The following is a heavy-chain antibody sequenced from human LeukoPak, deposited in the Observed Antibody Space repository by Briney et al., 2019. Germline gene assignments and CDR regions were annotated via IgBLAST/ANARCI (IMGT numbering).Heavy chain of an antibody. CDR3: ARGQSGYSFDS. J-gene: IGHJ4*02. V-gene: IGHV3-66*02. D-gene: IGHD3-3*01. CDR1: GFTGSSHY. CDR2: IYSGGST. Sequence: PGGSLRLSCAASGFTGSSHYMTWVRRAPGKGGEWVSFIYSGGSTYHAASMKGRFTISRDNSKNTVYLQMNSLRPEDTAEYYCARGQSGYSFDSWGQGTLVTVSS.